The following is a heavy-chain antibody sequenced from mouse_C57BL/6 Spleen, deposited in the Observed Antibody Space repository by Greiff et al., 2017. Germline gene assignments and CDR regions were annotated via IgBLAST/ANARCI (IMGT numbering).Heavy chain of an antibody. J-gene: IGHJ3*01. CDR3: TRARMGNTWFAY. D-gene: IGHD2-1*01. Sequence: VKLQQSGAELVRPGASVTLSCKASGYTFTDYEMHWVKQTPVHGLEWIGAIDPETGGTAYNQKFKGKAILTADKSSSTAYMELRSLTSEDSAVYYCTRARMGNTWFAYWGQGTLVTVSA. CDR1: GYTFTDYE. CDR2: IDPETGGT. V-gene: IGHV1-15*01.